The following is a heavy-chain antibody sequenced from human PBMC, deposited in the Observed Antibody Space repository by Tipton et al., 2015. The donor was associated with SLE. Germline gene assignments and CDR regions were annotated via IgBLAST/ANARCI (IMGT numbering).Heavy chain of an antibody. D-gene: IGHD6-13*01. CDR2: IYYSGST. J-gene: IGHJ5*02. CDR1: GGSISSSSYY. Sequence: LRLSCTVSGGSISSSSYYWGWIRQPPGKGLEWIGSIYYSGSTYYNPSLKSRVTISVDTSKNQFSLKLSSVTAADTAVYYCARAQRLVRWLDPWGQGTLVTVSS. V-gene: IGHV4-39*07. CDR3: ARAQRLVRWLDP.